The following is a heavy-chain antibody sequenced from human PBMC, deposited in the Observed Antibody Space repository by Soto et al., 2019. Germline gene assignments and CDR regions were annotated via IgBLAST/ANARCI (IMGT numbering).Heavy chain of an antibody. J-gene: IGHJ3*02. Sequence: LRLSCSASGFTFSSYAMHWVRQAPGKGLEYVSAISSNGGSTYYADSVKGRFTISRDNSKNTLYLQMSSLRAEDTAVYYCVKDLRQIAARPGAFGIWGQGTMVTVSS. CDR2: ISSNGGST. CDR3: VKDLRQIAARPGAFGI. V-gene: IGHV3-64D*06. D-gene: IGHD6-6*01. CDR1: GFTFSSYA.